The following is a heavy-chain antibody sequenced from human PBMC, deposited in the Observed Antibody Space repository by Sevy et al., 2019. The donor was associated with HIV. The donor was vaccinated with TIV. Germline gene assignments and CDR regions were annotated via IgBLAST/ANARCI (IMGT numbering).Heavy chain of an antibody. J-gene: IGHJ4*02. V-gene: IGHV3-49*04. CDR3: IRGRLLGYTAMVPDY. Sequence: GGSLRLPCTTSGFTLGDYAMNWVRQAPGKGLEWVGFMRSKPFAGTTEYAASVKGRFTISTDDSEASAHLQMNSLRTEDTGVYYCIRGRLLGYTAMVPDYWGQGTLVTVSS. CDR2: MRSKPFAGTT. CDR1: GFTLGDYA. D-gene: IGHD5-18*01.